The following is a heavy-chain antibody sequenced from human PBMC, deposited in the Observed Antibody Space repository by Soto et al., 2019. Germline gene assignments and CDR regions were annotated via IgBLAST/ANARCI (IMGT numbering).Heavy chain of an antibody. V-gene: IGHV4-39*01. CDR1: GGSISSSSYY. Sequence: QLQLQESGPGLVKPSETLSLTCTVSGGSISSSSYYWGWIRQPPGKGLEWIGSIYYSGSTYYNPSLKSRVTISVDTSKTQFSLKLSSVTAADTAVYYCATSGIAVALRRNWFDPWGQGTLVTVSS. CDR3: ATSGIAVALRRNWFDP. CDR2: IYYSGST. J-gene: IGHJ5*02. D-gene: IGHD6-19*01.